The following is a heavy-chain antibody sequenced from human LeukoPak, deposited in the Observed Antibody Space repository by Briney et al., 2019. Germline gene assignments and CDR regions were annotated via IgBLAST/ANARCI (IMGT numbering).Heavy chain of an antibody. J-gene: IGHJ4*02. CDR3: TKDRRAVPAD. Sequence: PGASLRLSCAASGFTFSSYAMSWVRQAPGKGLEWVSAISGSGGSTYYSDSVKGRFTISRDNSKNTLYLQMNTLRAEVRAVFCCTKDRRAVPADWGRGGLVSVS. CDR2: ISGSGGST. CDR1: GFTFSSYA. D-gene: IGHD2-2*01. V-gene: IGHV3-23*01.